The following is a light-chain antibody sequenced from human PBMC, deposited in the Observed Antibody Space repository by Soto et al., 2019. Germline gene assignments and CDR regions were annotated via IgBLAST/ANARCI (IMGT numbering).Light chain of an antibody. CDR2: VNSDGSR. V-gene: IGLV4-69*01. J-gene: IGLJ2*01. CDR3: QSWGTGFQV. CDR1: SGHNSYA. Sequence: QPVLTQSPSASASLGASVKLTCTLNSGHNSYAIAWHQQQPEKGPRYLMKVNSDGSRTKGDGIPDRFSGSSSGAERYLTISRLQSEDEADYYCQSWGTGFQVFGGGTQLDRP.